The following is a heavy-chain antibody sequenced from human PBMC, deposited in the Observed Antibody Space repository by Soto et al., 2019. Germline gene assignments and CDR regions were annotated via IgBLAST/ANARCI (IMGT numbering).Heavy chain of an antibody. D-gene: IGHD3-16*01. CDR2: INHSGST. CDR1: GGSFSGYY. J-gene: IGHJ5*02. CDR3: ARAVSA. Sequence: SEILSLTCAVYGGSFSGYYWSWIRQPPGKGLEWIGEINHSGSTNYNPSLKSRVTISVDTSKNQFSLKLSSVTAADTAVYYCARAVSAWGQGTLVTVSS. V-gene: IGHV4-34*01.